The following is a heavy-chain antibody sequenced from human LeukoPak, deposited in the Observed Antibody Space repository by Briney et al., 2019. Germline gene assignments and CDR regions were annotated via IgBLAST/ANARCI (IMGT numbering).Heavy chain of an antibody. CDR3: ARALGLIDSY. D-gene: IGHD3-16*02. V-gene: IGHV3-30-3*01. CDR1: GFTFSSYA. J-gene: IGHJ4*02. Sequence: GGSLRLSCAASGFTFSSYAMHWVRQAPGKGLEWVAVISYDGSNKYYADSVKGRFTISRDNSKNTLYLQMNSLRAEDTAVYYCARALGLIDSYWGQGTLVTVSS. CDR2: ISYDGSNK.